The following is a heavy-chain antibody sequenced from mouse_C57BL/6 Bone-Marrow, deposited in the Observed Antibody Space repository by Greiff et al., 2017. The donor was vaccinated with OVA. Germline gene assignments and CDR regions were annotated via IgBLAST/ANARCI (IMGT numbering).Heavy chain of an antibody. D-gene: IGHD2-2*01. CDR3: ARWFYYYAMDY. J-gene: IGHJ4*01. CDR1: GYTFTSYW. CDR2: IYPSDSAT. Sequence: QVQLQQPGAELVRPGSSVKLSCKASGYTFTSYWMDWVKQRPGQGLEWIGNIYPSDSATHSNQKFKDKATLTVDKSSSTAYMQLSSLTSEDSAVYYCARWFYYYAMDYWGQGTSVTVSS. V-gene: IGHV1-61*01.